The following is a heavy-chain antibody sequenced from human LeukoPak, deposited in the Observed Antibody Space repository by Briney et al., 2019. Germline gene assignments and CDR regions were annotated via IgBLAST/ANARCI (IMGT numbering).Heavy chain of an antibody. J-gene: IGHJ1*01. Sequence: GGSLRLSCTASTFTFSNAWMSWVRQAPGKGLEWVGHIKSETDGGTTDYAAPVKGRSTISRDDSKNTLYLQMNSLKTEDIAVYYCTTRVAVAGSGFHHWGQGTLVTVSS. D-gene: IGHD6-19*01. CDR3: TTRVAVAGSGFHH. CDR1: TFTFSNAW. V-gene: IGHV3-15*01. CDR2: IKSETDGGTT.